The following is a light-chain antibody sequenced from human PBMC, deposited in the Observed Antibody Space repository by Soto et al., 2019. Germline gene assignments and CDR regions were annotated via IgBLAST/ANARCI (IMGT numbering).Light chain of an antibody. CDR3: YSFTGSSTPYV. V-gene: IGLV2-14*01. CDR2: EVN. Sequence: QSVLTQPASVSGSPGQSITISCAGTSSDVGAYNRVSWYQQHPGKAPKLMIFEVNNRPSGVSNRFSGSKSGNTASLTISGLQTDDEGDYYCYSFTGSSTPYVFGSGTKVTVL. CDR1: SSDVGAYNR. J-gene: IGLJ1*01.